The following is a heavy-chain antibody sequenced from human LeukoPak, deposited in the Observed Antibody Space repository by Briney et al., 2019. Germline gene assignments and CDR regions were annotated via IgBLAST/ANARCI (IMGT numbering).Heavy chain of an antibody. D-gene: IGHD1-1*01. CDR2: IYYSGST. CDR1: GGSISSSSYY. J-gene: IGHJ5*02. Sequence: SETLSLTCTVSGGSISSSSYYWGWIRQPPGKGLEWIGSIYYSGSTYYNPSLKSRVTISVDTSKNQFSLKLSSVTAADTAVYYCARDPLYNWNDSRSAWGQGTLVTVSS. V-gene: IGHV4-39*07. CDR3: ARDPLYNWNDSRSA.